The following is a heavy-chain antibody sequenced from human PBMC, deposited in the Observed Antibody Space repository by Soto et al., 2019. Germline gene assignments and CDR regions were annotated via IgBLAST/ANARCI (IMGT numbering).Heavy chain of an antibody. CDR3: ARVSEDIVLMVYAHDAFDI. CDR2: ISYDGSNK. V-gene: IGHV3-30-3*01. Sequence: TGGSLRLSCAASGFTFSDNNMYWIRQAPGKGLEWVAVISYDGSNKYYADSVKGRFTISRDNSKNTLYLQMNSLRAEDTAVYYCARVSEDIVLMVYAHDAFDIWGQGTMVTVSS. CDR1: GFTFSDNN. J-gene: IGHJ3*02. D-gene: IGHD2-8*01.